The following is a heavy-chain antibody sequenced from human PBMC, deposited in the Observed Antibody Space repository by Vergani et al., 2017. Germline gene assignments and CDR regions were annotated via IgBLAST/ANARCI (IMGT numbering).Heavy chain of an antibody. Sequence: QVQLQQWGGGLLKPSETLSLTCVVNGGSFTSYHWTWIRQSPGEGLEWVGDIDHTGRPDYNPSLKSRLTMSVDKSRNQFSLTLNSVTATDTAIYFWARVNTETNGHLYYYYYMDVGGQGTAVTVS. D-gene: IGHD4-11*01. V-gene: IGHV4-34*01. CDR3: ARVNTETNGHLYYYYYMDV. CDR1: GGSFTSYH. CDR2: IDHTGRP. J-gene: IGHJ6*03.